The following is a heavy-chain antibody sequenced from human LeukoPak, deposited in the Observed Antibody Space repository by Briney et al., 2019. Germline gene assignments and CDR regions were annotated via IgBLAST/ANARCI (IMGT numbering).Heavy chain of an antibody. CDR3: AREGAVADLDY. D-gene: IGHD6-19*01. J-gene: IGHJ4*02. V-gene: IGHV1-8*03. CDR2: INPHSGDT. Sequence: ASVKVSCKASEYTFTGYYLHWVRQAPGQGLEWMGWINPHSGDTGYAQKFQGRVTITRNTSISTAYMELSSLRSEDTAVYYCAREGAVADLDYWGQGTLVTVSS. CDR1: EYTFTGYY.